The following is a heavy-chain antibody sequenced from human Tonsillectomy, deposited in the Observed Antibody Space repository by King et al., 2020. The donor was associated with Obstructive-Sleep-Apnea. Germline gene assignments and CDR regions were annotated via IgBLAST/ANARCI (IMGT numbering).Heavy chain of an antibody. Sequence: QLQESGPGLVKPSQTLSLTCTVSGGSINSGDYYWTGIRQPPGKGLEWIGFIYHSGSTYFNPSLRSRVTVSIDTSRNQFSLNLNSVTAADTAVYFCARWRGGSGNIDYWGQGILVTVSS. V-gene: IGHV4-30-4*01. D-gene: IGHD3-10*01. CDR1: GGSINSGDYY. CDR2: IYHSGST. J-gene: IGHJ4*02. CDR3: ARWRGGSGNIDY.